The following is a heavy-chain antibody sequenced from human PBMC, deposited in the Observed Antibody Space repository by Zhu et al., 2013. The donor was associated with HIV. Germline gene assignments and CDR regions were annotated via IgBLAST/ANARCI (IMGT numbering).Heavy chain of an antibody. CDR2: MNPNSGNT. CDR3: ARDRVRGAPGVFDL. J-gene: IGHJ2*01. V-gene: IGHV1-8*02. Sequence: QVQLVQSGPEVKKPGDSVKVSCKASGYTFTNYGINWVRQATEHGLEWMGWMNPNSGNTGYAQKFQGRLTMTTDISTSTVYMELTRLRSDDTAIYYCARDRVRGAPGVFDLWGRGTPVTVSS. D-gene: IGHD3-3*01. CDR1: GYTFTNYG.